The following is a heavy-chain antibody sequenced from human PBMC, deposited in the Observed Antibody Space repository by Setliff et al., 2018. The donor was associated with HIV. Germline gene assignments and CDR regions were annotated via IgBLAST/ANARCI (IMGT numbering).Heavy chain of an antibody. D-gene: IGHD6-19*01. CDR2: IYESGIT. CDR3: ARWGGPGLRLVPFDY. Sequence: ASETLSLTCTVSGGSISSSSHYWGWIRQPPGKGLEWIGSIYESGITYYNPSLKSRVTIFVDTSKNQFSLKLSFVTAADTAVYYCARWGGPGLRLVPFDYWGQGTLVTVSS. J-gene: IGHJ4*02. CDR1: GGSISSSSHY. V-gene: IGHV4-39*01.